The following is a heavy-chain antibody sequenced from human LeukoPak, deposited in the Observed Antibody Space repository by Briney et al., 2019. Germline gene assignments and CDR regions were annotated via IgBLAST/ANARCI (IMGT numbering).Heavy chain of an antibody. CDR2: INSDGSST. V-gene: IGHV3-74*01. D-gene: IGHD6-19*01. Sequence: GGSLRLSCAASGFTFSSYWMHWVRQAPGKGLVWVSRINSDGSSTSYADSVKGRFTISRDNAKNTLYLQMNSLRAEDTAVYYCARRPYSSNAFDIWGQGTMVTVSS. J-gene: IGHJ3*02. CDR1: GFTFSSYW. CDR3: ARRPYSSNAFDI.